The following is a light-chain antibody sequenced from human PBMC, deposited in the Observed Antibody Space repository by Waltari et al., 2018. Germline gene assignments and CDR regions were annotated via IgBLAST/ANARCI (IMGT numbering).Light chain of an antibody. V-gene: IGLV2-23*02. Sequence: QSALTQPASVSASPGQSITISCTGTTSTIGDNNLVSWYQQHPGKAPKVIIYDVSKRPSGVSNRFSGSKSDKTASLTISGVQAEDEADYYCCSYAGSSSSTVFGGGTKVTVL. CDR1: TSTIGDNNL. J-gene: IGLJ3*02. CDR2: DVS. CDR3: CSYAGSSSSTV.